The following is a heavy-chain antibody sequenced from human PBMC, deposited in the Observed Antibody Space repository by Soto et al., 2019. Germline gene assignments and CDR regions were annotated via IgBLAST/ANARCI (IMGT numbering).Heavy chain of an antibody. D-gene: IGHD3-16*01. CDR3: ARDSEFGF. CDR2: INPSGDST. CDR1: GYTFSSYY. V-gene: IGHV1-46*01. J-gene: IGHJ4*02. Sequence: GASVKVSCKASGYTFSSYYMHWVRQAPGQGLEWMGVINPSGDSTTYAQKFQGRVTMTKDTSTSTLYMELSSLRAEDTAVHYCARDSEFGFWGQGTLVTVSS.